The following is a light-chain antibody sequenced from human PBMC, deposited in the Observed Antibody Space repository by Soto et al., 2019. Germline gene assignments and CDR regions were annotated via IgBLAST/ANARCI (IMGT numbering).Light chain of an antibody. CDR1: QGIRND. Sequence: ALQMTQSPSSLSASVGDRVTITCRASQGIRNDLAWYQQKPGKAPKLLIYAASSLQSGVPSRFSGSGSGTDFTLTINSLQPEDFATYYCLQDYGYPLTFGQGTKVEI. CDR3: LQDYGYPLT. CDR2: AAS. V-gene: IGKV1-6*01. J-gene: IGKJ1*01.